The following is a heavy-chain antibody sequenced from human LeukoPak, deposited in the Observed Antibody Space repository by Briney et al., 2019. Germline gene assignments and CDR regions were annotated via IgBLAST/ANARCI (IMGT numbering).Heavy chain of an antibody. Sequence: GGALRLSCAASGFTFSSYSMNWVRQAPGKGLEWVLSISSSSSYIYYADSVKGRFTISRDNAKNSLYLQMDSLRAEDTAVYYCARGSSWSSRVKTIDYWGQGTLVTVTS. D-gene: IGHD6-13*01. CDR1: GFTFSSYS. CDR3: ARGSSWSSRVKTIDY. V-gene: IGHV3-21*01. CDR2: ISSSSSYI. J-gene: IGHJ4*02.